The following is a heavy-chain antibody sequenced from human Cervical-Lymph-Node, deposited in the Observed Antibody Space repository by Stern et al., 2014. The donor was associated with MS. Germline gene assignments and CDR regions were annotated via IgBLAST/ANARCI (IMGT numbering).Heavy chain of an antibody. CDR3: ARNPYGDPYPDYHYYGMDV. V-gene: IGHV3-33*01. J-gene: IGHJ6*02. CDR1: GFTFSYFG. D-gene: IGHD4-17*01. CDR2: TWYDGSNN. Sequence: VQLVESGGGVVQPGRSLRLSCAASGFTFSYFGMHWVRQAQGKGLQWVAVTWYDGSNNYYADSVKGRFTSTRDNSRNTLYLQMNSLRAEDTAVYYCARNPYGDPYPDYHYYGMDVWGQGTTVIVSS.